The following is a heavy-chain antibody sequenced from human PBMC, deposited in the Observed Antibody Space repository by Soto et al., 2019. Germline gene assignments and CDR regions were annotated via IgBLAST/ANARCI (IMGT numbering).Heavy chain of an antibody. CDR3: ARVGLKYLRWFDP. CDR2: INADNGDT. CDR1: GYSFRSYG. V-gene: IGHV1-3*01. Sequence: QVQLVQSGAEVKMPGASVRVSCKASGYSFRSYGIQWVRQAPGQSLEWMGWINADNGDTKYSQNFQDRVTIMMDTSASTVYMELSSLRTEDTAVYYCARVGLKYLRWFDPWGQGSLVTVSS. D-gene: IGHD3-10*01. J-gene: IGHJ5*02.